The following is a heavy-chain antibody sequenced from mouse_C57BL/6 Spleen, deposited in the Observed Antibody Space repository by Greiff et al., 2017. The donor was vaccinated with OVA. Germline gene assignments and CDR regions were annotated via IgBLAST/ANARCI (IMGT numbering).Heavy chain of an antibody. CDR1: GYTFTDYE. CDR3: TRSYYAMDY. J-gene: IGHJ4*01. Sequence: QVHVKQSGAELVRPGASVTLSCKASGYTFTDYEMHWVKQTPVHGLEWIGAIDPETGGTAYNQKFKGKAILTADKSSSTAYMELRSLTSEDSAVYYCTRSYYAMDYWGQGTSVTVSS. CDR2: IDPETGGT. V-gene: IGHV1-15*01.